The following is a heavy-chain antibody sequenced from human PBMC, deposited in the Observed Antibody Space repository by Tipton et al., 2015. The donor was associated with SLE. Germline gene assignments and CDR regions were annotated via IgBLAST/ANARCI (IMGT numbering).Heavy chain of an antibody. V-gene: IGHV4-39*07. Sequence: TLSLTCTVSGGSISSGGYYWGWIRQPPGKGLEWIGSIYYSGSTYYNPSLKSRVTISVDTSKNQFSLKLSSVTAADTAVYYCARELVVVVAADYWGQGTLVTVSS. D-gene: IGHD2-15*01. CDR3: ARELVVVVAADY. J-gene: IGHJ4*02. CDR1: GGSISSGGYY. CDR2: IYYSGST.